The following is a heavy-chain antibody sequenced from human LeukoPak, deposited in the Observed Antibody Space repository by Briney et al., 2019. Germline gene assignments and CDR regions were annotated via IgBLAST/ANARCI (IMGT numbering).Heavy chain of an antibody. CDR3: ATGRQARWLQSLFDY. V-gene: IGHV3-23*01. Sequence: GGSLRLSCAASGFTFSSYAMSWVRQAPGKGLEWVSGISGSGDTTYYADSVKGRFTISRDNSKNTLYLQMNSLRAEDTAVYYCATGRQARWLQSLFDYWGQGTLVTVSS. D-gene: IGHD5-24*01. CDR2: ISGSGDTT. CDR1: GFTFSSYA. J-gene: IGHJ4*02.